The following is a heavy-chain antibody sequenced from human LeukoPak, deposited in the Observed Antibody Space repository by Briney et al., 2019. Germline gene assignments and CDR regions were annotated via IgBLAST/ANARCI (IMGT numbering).Heavy chain of an antibody. CDR3: ASAGSGLY. D-gene: IGHD6-19*01. V-gene: IGHV3-48*02. CDR1: GFSFSSYS. CDR2: ISSSSSTI. J-gene: IGHJ4*02. Sequence: GGSLRLSCAASGFSFSSYSLNWVRQAPGKGLEWVSYISSSSSTIYYADSVKGRFTISRDNAKNSLYLQRHSLRDEDTAVYYCASAGSGLYWGQGTLVTVSS.